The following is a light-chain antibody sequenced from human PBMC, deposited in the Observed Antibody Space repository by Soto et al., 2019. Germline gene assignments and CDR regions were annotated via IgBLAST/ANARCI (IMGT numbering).Light chain of an antibody. CDR2: AAS. Sequence: DIQMTQSPSTLSASVGDRVTITCRASQSIGSWLAWYQQKPGKAPNLLIYAASSLQSGVPSRFSGSGSGTEFTLTISSLQPEDYATYYCQQYNSYSRTFGQGTKVDIK. CDR3: QQYNSYSRT. V-gene: IGKV1-5*01. CDR1: QSIGSW. J-gene: IGKJ1*01.